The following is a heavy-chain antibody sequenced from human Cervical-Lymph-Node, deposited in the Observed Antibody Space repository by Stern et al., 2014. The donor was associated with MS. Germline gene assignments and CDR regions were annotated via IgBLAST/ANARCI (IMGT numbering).Heavy chain of an antibody. J-gene: IGHJ4*02. CDR2: IFPGGSDI. CDR1: GYTFTSYW. Sequence: VQLGQSGPEVKRPGESLKISCQAVGYTFTSYWIGWVRQMPGKGLECIAIIFPGGSDIRYSPSFQGQVTISADKSSSTAYLQWNNLKASDTAIYYCARQRYFDYWGQGTLVTVSS. CDR3: ARQRYFDY. V-gene: IGHV5-51*01.